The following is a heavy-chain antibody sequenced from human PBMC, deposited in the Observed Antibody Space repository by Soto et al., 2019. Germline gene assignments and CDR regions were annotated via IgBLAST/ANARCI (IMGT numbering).Heavy chain of an antibody. Sequence: PGGSLRLSCAASGFTFSNYIMHWVRQAPGKGLEWVAIILHDGNNKYYADSVKGRFTISRDNSKNTLYLQMNSLRTEDTAIYYCARDDEGGSYCDLGYWGQGTLVTVPQ. CDR1: GFTFSNYI. CDR3: ARDDEGGSYCDLGY. CDR2: ILHDGNNK. D-gene: IGHD3-10*01. V-gene: IGHV3-30-3*01. J-gene: IGHJ4*02.